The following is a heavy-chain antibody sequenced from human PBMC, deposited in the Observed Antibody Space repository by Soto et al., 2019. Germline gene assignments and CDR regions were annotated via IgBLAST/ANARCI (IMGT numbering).Heavy chain of an antibody. J-gene: IGHJ6*02. V-gene: IGHV1-69*01. CDR1: GGTFSSYA. Sequence: QVQLVQSGAEVKKPGSSVKVSCKASGGTFSSYAISWVRQAPGQGLEWMGGIIPIFGTANYAQKFQGRVTITADESTSTAYMELSSLRSEDTAVYYCAAHQRPSGGNYYYGMDVWGQGTTVTVSS. CDR3: AAHQRPSGGNYYYGMDV. CDR2: IIPIFGTA. D-gene: IGHD3-3*01.